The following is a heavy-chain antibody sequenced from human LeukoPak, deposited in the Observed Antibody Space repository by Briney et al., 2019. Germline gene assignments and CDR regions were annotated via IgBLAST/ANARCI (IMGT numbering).Heavy chain of an antibody. CDR2: VCYSGST. V-gene: IGHV4-59*01. Sequence: SETLSLTCTVSGGSISGYYWTWIRQPPGKGLEWIGYVCYSGSTNYHPSLKSRVTLSVDTAKKQFSLKLSSVTAADTAVYYCARGLLVGNTGYYFDYWGQGTLVTVSS. J-gene: IGHJ4*01. D-gene: IGHD1-26*01. CDR1: GGSISGYY. CDR3: ARGLLVGNTGYYFDY.